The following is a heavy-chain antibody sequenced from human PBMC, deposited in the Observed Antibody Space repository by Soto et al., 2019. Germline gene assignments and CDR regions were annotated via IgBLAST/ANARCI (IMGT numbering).Heavy chain of an antibody. V-gene: IGHV1-8*02. CDR3: GRGPSPRAPAGGTPYYYAMDV. D-gene: IGHD6-13*01. CDR2: MNPINGAT. J-gene: IGHJ6*02. Sequence: AAVKVSCKASGYDFTAYDINWVRQASGQGLEWMGWMNPINGATGTARRFQGRVSLSRNTATGTAYLELTSLRSDDTAVYYCGRGPSPRAPAGGTPYYYAMDVWGQGTTVTVSS. CDR1: GYDFTAYD.